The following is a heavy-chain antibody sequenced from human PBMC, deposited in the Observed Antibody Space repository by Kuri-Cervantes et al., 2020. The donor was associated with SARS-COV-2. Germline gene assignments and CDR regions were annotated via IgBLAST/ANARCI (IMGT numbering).Heavy chain of an antibody. J-gene: IGHJ3*02. D-gene: IGHD1-26*01. CDR3: ARALGGSYQGAFDI. Sequence: GESLKISCAASGFTFSSYGMHWVRQAPGKGLEWVAVISYDGSNKYYADSVKGRFTISRDNSKNTLYLQMNSLRAEDTAVYYCARALGGSYQGAFDIWGQGTMVTVSS. CDR2: ISYDGSNK. V-gene: IGHV3-30*03. CDR1: GFTFSSYG.